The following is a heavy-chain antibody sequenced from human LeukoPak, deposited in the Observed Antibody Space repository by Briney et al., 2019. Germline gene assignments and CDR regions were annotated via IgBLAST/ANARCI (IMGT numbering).Heavy chain of an antibody. D-gene: IGHD5-12*01. CDR3: ARDGEWLRPMDY. CDR1: GFTFSNYY. CDR2: LSGSSDTI. J-gene: IGHJ4*02. Sequence: GGSLRLSCAASGFTFSNYYMSWIRQAPGKGLEWVSYLSGSSDTIYYADSVKGRFTISRDNAKNSLYLQMNSLRAEDTAVYYCARDGEWLRPMDYWGQGTLVTVSS. V-gene: IGHV3-11*04.